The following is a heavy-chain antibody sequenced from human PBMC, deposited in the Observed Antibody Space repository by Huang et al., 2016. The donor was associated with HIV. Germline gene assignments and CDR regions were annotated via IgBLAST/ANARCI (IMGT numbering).Heavy chain of an antibody. J-gene: IGHJ6*02. D-gene: IGHD1-7*01. V-gene: IGHV3-7*03. Sequence: VESGGRLVQPGGSIRLSCVGSTFRFGAYWMSWVRQPPGKGLEWVANIRQDESEKYYVDSVKGRFNISRDNVKKVVFLEMNNVRVEDTATYFCATKTAGMDIWGQGTTVTVS. CDR2: IRQDESEK. CDR3: ATKTAGMDI. CDR1: TFRFGAYW.